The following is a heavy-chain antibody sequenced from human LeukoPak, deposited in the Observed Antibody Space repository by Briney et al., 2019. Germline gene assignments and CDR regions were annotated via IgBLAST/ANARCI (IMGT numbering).Heavy chain of an antibody. CDR3: AKDQSGGIAARRGTSDYYYYYMDV. Sequence: SGGSLRLSCAASGFTFSSYGMHWVRQAPGKGLEWVAFIRYDGSNKYYADSVKGRFTISRDNSKNTLYLQMNSLRAEDTAVYYCAKDQSGGIAARRGTSDYYYYYMDVWGKGTTVTVSS. J-gene: IGHJ6*03. D-gene: IGHD6-6*01. CDR1: GFTFSSYG. CDR2: IRYDGSNK. V-gene: IGHV3-30*02.